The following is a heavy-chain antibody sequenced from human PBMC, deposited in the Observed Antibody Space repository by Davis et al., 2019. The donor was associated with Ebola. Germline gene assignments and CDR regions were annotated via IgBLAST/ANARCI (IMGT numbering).Heavy chain of an antibody. CDR2: IFYSGTT. CDR3: ARSGAMYGVLIPSHFDY. D-gene: IGHD3-3*01. Sequence: SETLSLTCTVSGGSISSSRYYWGWIRQPPGTGLEWIGYIFYSGTTNYNPSLKSRITISVDTSKNQFSLELTSATAADTAVYYCARSGAMYGVLIPSHFDYWGQGTLVTVSS. J-gene: IGHJ4*02. CDR1: GGSISSSRYY. V-gene: IGHV4-61*05.